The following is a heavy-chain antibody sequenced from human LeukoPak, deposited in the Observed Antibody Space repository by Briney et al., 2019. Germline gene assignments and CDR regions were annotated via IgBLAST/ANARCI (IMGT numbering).Heavy chain of an antibody. CDR1: GYSFTSHN. V-gene: IGHV1-18*01. J-gene: IGHJ4*02. Sequence: ASVKVSCKASGYSFTSHNISWVRQAPGQGLEWMGWISAYNGYTNYAQNLQGRVTMTTDTSTSTAYMDLRSLRSDDTAVYYCARCHDGNGGNWGFDYWGQGTLVTVSS. D-gene: IGHD4-23*01. CDR2: ISAYNGYT. CDR3: ARCHDGNGGNWGFDY.